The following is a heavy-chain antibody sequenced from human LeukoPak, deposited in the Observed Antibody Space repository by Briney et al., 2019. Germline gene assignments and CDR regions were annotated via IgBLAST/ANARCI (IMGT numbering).Heavy chain of an antibody. CDR2: INHSGST. Sequence: SETLSLTCAVYGGSFSGYYWSWIRQPPGKGLEWIGEINHSGSTNYSPSLKSRVTISVDTSKNQFSLKLNSVTAADTAVYYCAREGGPYRPLDYSGQGTLVTVSS. CDR1: GGSFSGYY. CDR3: AREGGPYRPLDY. V-gene: IGHV4-34*01. J-gene: IGHJ4*02.